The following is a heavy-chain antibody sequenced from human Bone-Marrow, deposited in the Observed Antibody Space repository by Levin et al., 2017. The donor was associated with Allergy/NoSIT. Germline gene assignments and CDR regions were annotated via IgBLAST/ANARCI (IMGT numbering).Heavy chain of an antibody. V-gene: IGHV1-3*01. J-gene: IGHJ4*02. CDR1: GYTFTTYG. CDR3: TNGIGDSSGY. CDR2: INAGNGKT. Sequence: GGSLRLSCKASGYTFTTYGMHWVRQAPGQRLEWMGWINAGNGKTKYSQNFQGRVTIARDTSASTAYMELSSLRSEDTATYYCTNGIGDSSGYWGQGTLVTVSP. D-gene: IGHD3-22*01.